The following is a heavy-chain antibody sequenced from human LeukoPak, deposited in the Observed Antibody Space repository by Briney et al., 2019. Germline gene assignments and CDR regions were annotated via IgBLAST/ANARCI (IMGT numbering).Heavy chain of an antibody. CDR3: ARWVTRTDFFDL. CDR1: GFTFSDHY. Sequence: PGGSLRLSCAAPGFTFSDHYMDWVRQAPGVGPELVGRIRNRANSYTTEYAASVKGRFIISRDDSNNSVYLQMNSLKSEDTAVYFCARWVTRTDFFDLWGQGTMVIVSS. CDR2: IRNRANSYTT. D-gene: IGHD3-10*01. J-gene: IGHJ3*01. V-gene: IGHV3-72*01.